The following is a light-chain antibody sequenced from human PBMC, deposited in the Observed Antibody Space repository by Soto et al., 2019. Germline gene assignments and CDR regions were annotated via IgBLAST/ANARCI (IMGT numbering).Light chain of an antibody. CDR1: SSDVGSYDL. J-gene: IGLJ1*01. V-gene: IGLV2-23*02. CDR2: DVT. Sequence: QSVLTHPASVSGSPGQSITISCTGTSSDVGSYDLVSWYQQHPGKAPKLMIYDVTKRPSGVSNRFSGPKSGNTASLTISGLQAEDEADYYCCSYAGSLTYVFGPGTKLTVL. CDR3: CSYAGSLTYV.